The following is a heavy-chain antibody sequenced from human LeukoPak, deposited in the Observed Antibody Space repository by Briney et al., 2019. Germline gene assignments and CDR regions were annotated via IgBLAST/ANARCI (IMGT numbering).Heavy chain of an antibody. J-gene: IGHJ4*02. Sequence: RGSLRLSCAASGFTFSSYSMNWVRQAPGKGLEWVSSISSSSSYIYYADSVKGRFTVSRDNAKNSLYLQMNSLRAEDTAVYYCARADAYYGPGSYYYFDYWGQGTLVTVSS. V-gene: IGHV3-21*04. CDR1: GFTFSSYS. D-gene: IGHD3-10*01. CDR2: ISSSSSYI. CDR3: ARADAYYGPGSYYYFDY.